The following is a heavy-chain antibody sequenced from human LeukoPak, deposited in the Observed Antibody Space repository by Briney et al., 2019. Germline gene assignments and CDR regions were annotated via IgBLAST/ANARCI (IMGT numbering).Heavy chain of an antibody. CDR3: ARVAGVRYYYYYYMDV. Sequence: ASVKVSCKASGYTFTSYAMNWVRQAPGQGLEWMGWINTNTGNPTYAQGFTGRFVFSLDTSVSTAYLQISSLKAEDTAVYYCARVAGVRYYYYYYMDVWGKGTTVTVSS. V-gene: IGHV7-4-1*02. CDR2: INTNTGNP. D-gene: IGHD6-19*01. CDR1: GYTFTSYA. J-gene: IGHJ6*03.